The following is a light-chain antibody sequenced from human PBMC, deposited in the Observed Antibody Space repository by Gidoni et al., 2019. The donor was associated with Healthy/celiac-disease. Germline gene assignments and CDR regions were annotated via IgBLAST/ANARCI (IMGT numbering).Light chain of an antibody. CDR1: QSISSY. J-gene: IGKJ4*01. CDR2: AAS. V-gene: IGKV1-39*01. CDR3: QQSYSTPLT. Sequence: DIQMTQSPSSLSASAGDRVTITCRASQSISSYLNWYQQKPGKAPKRLIYAASSLQSGVPSRFSGSGSGTDFTLTISSLQPEDCATYYCQQSYSTPLTFGGGTKVEIK.